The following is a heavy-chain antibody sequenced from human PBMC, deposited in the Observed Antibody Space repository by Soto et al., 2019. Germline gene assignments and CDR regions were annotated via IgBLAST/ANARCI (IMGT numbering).Heavy chain of an antibody. D-gene: IGHD2-21*01. CDR1: GFSLSSYW. J-gene: IGHJ4*02. CDR3: ARAIAGGDSF. CDR2: INQDGSKK. V-gene: IGHV3-7*01. Sequence: GGSRGLSGAASGFSLSSYWMSWVRQAAGKGLEWVANINQDGSKKYYVDSVKGRFSISRDNAKNSLYLQMNSLRVADTAVYYCARAIAGGDSFWGQGTQVTVSS.